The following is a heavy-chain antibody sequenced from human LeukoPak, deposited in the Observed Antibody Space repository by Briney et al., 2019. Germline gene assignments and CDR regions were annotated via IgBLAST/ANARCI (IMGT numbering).Heavy chain of an antibody. CDR3: ARDVEDYYDSSGYYPDALDI. Sequence: GGSLRLSCAASGFNLDGYGMTWVRQAPGKGLEWVSGINWNGGSTGYADSVKGRFTISRDNAKNSLYLQMNSLRAEDTALYYCARDVEDYYDSSGYYPDALDIWGQGTMVTVSS. V-gene: IGHV3-20*04. CDR1: GFNLDGYG. CDR2: INWNGGST. D-gene: IGHD3-22*01. J-gene: IGHJ3*02.